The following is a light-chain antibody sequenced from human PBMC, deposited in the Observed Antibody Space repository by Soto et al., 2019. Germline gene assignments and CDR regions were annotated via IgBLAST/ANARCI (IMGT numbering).Light chain of an antibody. Sequence: QSVLTQPASVSGSPGQSITISCTGTSSTVGGFNVVSWYPQHPGKAPKVIIYEGIKRPSGVSNRFSGSNSGSTASLTISGLQAEDEADYYCCSYVGATTYVFGTGTKVTVL. J-gene: IGLJ1*01. CDR3: CSYVGATTYV. V-gene: IGLV2-23*01. CDR2: EGI. CDR1: SSTVGGFNV.